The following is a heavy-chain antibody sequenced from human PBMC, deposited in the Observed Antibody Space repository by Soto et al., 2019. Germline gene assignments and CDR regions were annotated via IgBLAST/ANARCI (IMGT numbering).Heavy chain of an antibody. CDR1: GFTFSNYA. Sequence: EVQLLESGGDLVQPGGSLRLSCAASGFTFSNYAMSWVRQALGKGLEWVSSVSSSGSSTYYADSVKGRFTISRDNSKNTLYLQMSSLGAADTAVYHCARRDCGSGRNCEFGAPAFAYWGQGNLVTVTS. CDR2: VSSSGSST. J-gene: IGHJ4*02. V-gene: IGHV3-23*01. CDR3: ARRDCGSGRNCEFGAPAFAY. D-gene: IGHD2-21*01.